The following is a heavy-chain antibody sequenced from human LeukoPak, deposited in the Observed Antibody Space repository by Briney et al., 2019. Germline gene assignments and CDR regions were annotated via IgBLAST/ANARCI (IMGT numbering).Heavy chain of an antibody. J-gene: IGHJ4*02. CDR1: GYAFTSYD. D-gene: IGHD3-10*01. V-gene: IGHV1-8*01. CDR3: ARLNYYDSHPRVDY. CDR2: MNPNSGNT. Sequence: ASVKVSCKASGYAFTSYDINWVRQATGQGLEWMGWMNPNSGNTGYAQKFQGRVTMTRDTSITTAYMELSRLRSDDTAVYYCARLNYYDSHPRVDYWGQGTPVTVSS.